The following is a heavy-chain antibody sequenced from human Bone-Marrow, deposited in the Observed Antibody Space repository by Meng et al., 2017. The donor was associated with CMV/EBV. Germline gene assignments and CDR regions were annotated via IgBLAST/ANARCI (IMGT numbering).Heavy chain of an antibody. CDR3: ARVRLGGSSGLGEFDP. Sequence: SQTLSLTCAVYGGSFSGYYWSWIRQPPGKGLEWIGEINNSGSTNYNPSLKSRVTISVDTSKNQFSLKLSSVTAADTAVYYCARVRLGGSSGLGEFDPWGQGTLVTVSS. CDR2: INNSGST. V-gene: IGHV4-34*01. J-gene: IGHJ5*02. D-gene: IGHD3-16*01. CDR1: GGSFSGYY.